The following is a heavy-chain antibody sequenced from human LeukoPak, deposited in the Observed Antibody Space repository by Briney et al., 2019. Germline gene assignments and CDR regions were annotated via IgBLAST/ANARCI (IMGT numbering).Heavy chain of an antibody. J-gene: IGHJ3*02. V-gene: IGHV3-23*01. CDR2: ISGSGGTT. CDR1: GFTFSSYA. D-gene: IGHD1-26*01. CDR3: AKVGAMARFGAFDI. Sequence: GGSLRLSYAASGFTFSSYAMTWVRQAPGKGLEWVSGISGSGGTTYYADSVKGRFTISRDNSKNTLYLQMNSLRAEDTAVYYCAKVGAMARFGAFDIWGQGTMVTVSS.